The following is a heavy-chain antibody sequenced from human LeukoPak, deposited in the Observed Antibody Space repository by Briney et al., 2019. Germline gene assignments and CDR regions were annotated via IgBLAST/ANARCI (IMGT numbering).Heavy chain of an antibody. J-gene: IGHJ4*02. CDR1: GGSISSYY. Sequence: SETLSLTCTVSGGSISSYYWSWIRQSPGKGLEWIGYIYDSGSSKYNPSLKSRATMSPDMSKNQFSLKLSSVTAADTAVYYCARLESGVLGDPYYYDSTGYYYRGYFDSWGQGTLVTVSS. CDR2: IYDSGSS. V-gene: IGHV4-59*08. CDR3: ARLESGVLGDPYYYDSTGYYYRGYFDS. D-gene: IGHD3-22*01.